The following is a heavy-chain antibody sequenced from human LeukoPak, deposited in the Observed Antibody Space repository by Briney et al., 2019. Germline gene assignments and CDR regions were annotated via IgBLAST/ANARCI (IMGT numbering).Heavy chain of an antibody. J-gene: IGHJ3*02. D-gene: IGHD2-15*01. CDR1: GYTFTSYG. CDR2: ISAYNGNT. V-gene: IGHV1-18*01. CDR3: ARVCSGGSCHSTDAFDI. Sequence: ASVKVSCKASGYTFTSYGISWVRQAPGQGLEWMGWISAYNGNTNYAQKLQGRVTMTTDTSTSTAYMELRSLRSDDTAVYYCARVCSGGSCHSTDAFDIWGQGTMVTVSS.